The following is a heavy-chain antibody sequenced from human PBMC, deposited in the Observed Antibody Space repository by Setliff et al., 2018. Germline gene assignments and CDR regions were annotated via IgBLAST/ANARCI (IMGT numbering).Heavy chain of an antibody. CDR3: ARVYCSGGSCYRNDAFDV. CDR2: IIPIFNTP. V-gene: IGHV1-69*13. CDR1: ESTIKTYA. J-gene: IGHJ3*01. D-gene: IGHD2-15*01. Sequence: SVKVSCKASESTIKTYAINWVRQAPGQGLEWMGGIIPIFNTPNFAQKFQGRVTITADVSTSTAYMDLSSLRSEDTAVYFCARVYCSGGSCYRNDAFDVWG.